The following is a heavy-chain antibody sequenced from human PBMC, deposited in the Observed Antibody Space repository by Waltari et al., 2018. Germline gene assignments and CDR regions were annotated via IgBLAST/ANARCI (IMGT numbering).Heavy chain of an antibody. CDR2: ISYDGSNK. CDR3: ARVLDDYGDPRGY. V-gene: IGHV3-30*03. CDR1: GFTFSSYV. Sequence: QVQLVESGGGVVQPGRSLSLSCAASGFTFSSYVMHWVRQAPGKGLEWVAVISYDGSNKYYADSVKSRFTIARDNSETTLYLQMNSLRAEDAAVYYCARVLDDYGDPRGYWGQGTLVTVSS. D-gene: IGHD4-17*01. J-gene: IGHJ4*02.